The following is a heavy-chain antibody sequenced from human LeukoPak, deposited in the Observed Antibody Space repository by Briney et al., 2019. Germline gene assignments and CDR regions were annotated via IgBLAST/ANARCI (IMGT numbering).Heavy chain of an antibody. CDR3: ARGGSYDHFDY. V-gene: IGHV4-59*01. Sequence: SETLPLTCTVSGGSISSYFWSWIRQPPGKGLDWIGHIYYIGCTNYNLPLKSRVPISVDTSKHQLPLELKSVTAADTAVLHCARGGSYDHFDYGGQGTLVTVSS. D-gene: IGHD1-26*01. CDR2: IYYIGCT. CDR1: GGSISSYF. J-gene: IGHJ4*02.